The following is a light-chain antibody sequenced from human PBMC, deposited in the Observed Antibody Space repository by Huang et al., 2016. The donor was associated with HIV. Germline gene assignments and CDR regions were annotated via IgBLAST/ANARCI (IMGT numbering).Light chain of an antibody. CDR2: WAS. Sequence: DIVMTQSPDSLPVSLGERATINCKSSQSVLDSSNKKNYLAWYQQKPGHPPKLLLYWASVRESGVPDRFRGSGSGKEFTLIINNLQAEDVAVYYCQQYYSTPAFGQGTNVDI. CDR3: QQYYSTPA. J-gene: IGKJ1*01. CDR1: QSVLDSSNKKNY. V-gene: IGKV4-1*01.